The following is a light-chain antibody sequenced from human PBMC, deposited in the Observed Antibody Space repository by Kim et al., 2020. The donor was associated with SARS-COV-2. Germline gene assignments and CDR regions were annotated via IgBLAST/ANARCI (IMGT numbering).Light chain of an antibody. Sequence: SYELTQPLSVSVALGQTARITCEENNIGSKNVHWYQHKPGQAPVLVIYRDTNRPSGIPERFSGSNSGNTATLTISRAQVGDEADYYCQVWDSTWVIGGGT. CDR1: NIGSKN. V-gene: IGLV3-9*01. CDR2: RDT. CDR3: QVWDSTWV. J-gene: IGLJ3*02.